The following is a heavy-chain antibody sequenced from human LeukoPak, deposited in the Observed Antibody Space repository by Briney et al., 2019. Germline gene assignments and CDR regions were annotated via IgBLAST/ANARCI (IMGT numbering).Heavy chain of an antibody. Sequence: SETLSLTCAVYGGSFSGYYWSWIRQPPGKGLEWIGEINHSGSTYYNPSLKSRVTISVDTSKNQFSLKLSSVTAADTAVYYCARIEGRYFDWTFDYWGQGTLVTVSS. D-gene: IGHD3-9*01. V-gene: IGHV4-34*01. CDR2: INHSGST. CDR3: ARIEGRYFDWTFDY. J-gene: IGHJ4*02. CDR1: GGSFSGYY.